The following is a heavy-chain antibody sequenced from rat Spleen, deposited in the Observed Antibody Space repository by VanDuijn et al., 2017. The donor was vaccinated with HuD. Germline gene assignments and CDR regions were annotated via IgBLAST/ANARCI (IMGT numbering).Heavy chain of an antibody. CDR1: GFTFSDYY. J-gene: IGHJ1*01. CDR3: ARRDITIAAISNWYFDF. V-gene: IGHV5-7*01. CDR2: IIYDGSST. D-gene: IGHD1-2*01. Sequence: EVQLVESGGGLVQPGRSLKVSCAASGFTFSDYYMAWVRQAPTKGLEWVATIIYDGSSTYYRDSVKGRFTISRDNAKSSLYLQMNSLKSEDTATYYCARRDITIAAISNWYFDFWGPGTMVTVSS.